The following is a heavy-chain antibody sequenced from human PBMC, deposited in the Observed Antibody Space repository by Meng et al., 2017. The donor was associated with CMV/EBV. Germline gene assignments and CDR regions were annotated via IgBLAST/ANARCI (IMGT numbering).Heavy chain of an antibody. CDR2: VSSSSSYI. V-gene: IGHV3-21*01. Sequence: ETLSLTCAASGFTFSSYSMNWVRQAPGKGLEWVSSVSSSSSYISYAGSVKGRFTISRDNAKNSLYLQMNSLRAEDTAVYYCARGYSSGWSYYFDYWGQGTLVTVSS. D-gene: IGHD6-19*01. J-gene: IGHJ4*02. CDR3: ARGYSSGWSYYFDY. CDR1: GFTFSSYS.